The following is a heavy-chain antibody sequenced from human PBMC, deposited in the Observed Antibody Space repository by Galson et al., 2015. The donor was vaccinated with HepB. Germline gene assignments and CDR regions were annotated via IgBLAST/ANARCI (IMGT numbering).Heavy chain of an antibody. CDR2: IKEDGSEK. Sequence: SLRLSCAASRFIFSNYWMSWVRQAPGKGLEWVANIKEDGSEKYYVDSVKGRFTISRDNAKNSLYLQMNSLRAEDTAVYYCARATTVLRKISAFDIWGQGTMVTVSS. J-gene: IGHJ3*02. D-gene: IGHD3-3*01. CDR3: ARATTVLRKISAFDI. V-gene: IGHV3-7*03. CDR1: RFIFSNYW.